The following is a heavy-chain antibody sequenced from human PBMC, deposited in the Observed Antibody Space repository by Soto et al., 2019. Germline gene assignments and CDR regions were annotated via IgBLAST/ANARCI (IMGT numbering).Heavy chain of an antibody. Sequence: GGSLRLSCAASGFTFSSYSMNWVRQAPGKGLEWVSYISSSSRTIFYADSVKGRFTISRDNAENSLYLQMNSLRAEDTAVYYCAPPPVPMVHYWGQGTLVTVSS. V-gene: IGHV3-48*01. D-gene: IGHD3-10*01. J-gene: IGHJ4*02. CDR3: APPPVPMVHY. CDR2: ISSSSRTI. CDR1: GFTFSSYS.